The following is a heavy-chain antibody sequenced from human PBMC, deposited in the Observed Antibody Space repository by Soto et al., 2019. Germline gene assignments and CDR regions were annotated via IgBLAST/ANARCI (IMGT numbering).Heavy chain of an antibody. D-gene: IGHD6-13*01. Sequence: PSETLSLTCTVSSGSFSTYYWGWIRQPAGKGLEWIGRIYSTGSTLYNTSLKSRITMSVDTSKNQFSLKLSSVTAADTAVYYCAGGAAADYFDYWGQGTLVTVSS. J-gene: IGHJ4*02. CDR3: AGGAAADYFDY. CDR2: IYSTGST. CDR1: SGSFSTYY. V-gene: IGHV4-4*07.